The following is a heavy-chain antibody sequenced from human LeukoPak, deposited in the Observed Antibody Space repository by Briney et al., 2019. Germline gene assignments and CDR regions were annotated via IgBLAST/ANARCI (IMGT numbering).Heavy chain of an antibody. CDR1: GASFSSSTYY. CDR2: IYYSGST. J-gene: IGHJ4*02. D-gene: IGHD6-13*01. V-gene: IGHV4-39*01. Sequence: KASETLSLTCTVSGASFSSSTYYWGWIRQPPGKGLEWIVSIYYSGSTYYNPSLKSRLTMSVDTSKNQFSLKLSSVTAADTAVYYCARHAGGISATGTRPFDYWGQGTLVTVSS. CDR3: ARHAGGISATGTRPFDY.